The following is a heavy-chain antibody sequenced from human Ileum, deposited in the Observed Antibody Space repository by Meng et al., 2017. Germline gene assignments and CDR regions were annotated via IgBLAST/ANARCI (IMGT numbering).Heavy chain of an antibody. CDR1: GASISNYW. V-gene: IGHV4-4*07. CDR3: AREEGSGNYIY. CDR2: FFSSGST. D-gene: IGHD3-10*01. Sequence: VTVEGSGPGLVQPSGTLSLTCPVSGASISNYWWTWIRQPAGKGLEWIGRFFSSGSTNYNPSLKSRVTMSLDTSKNQFSLNLNSVTAADTAMYYCAREEGSGNYIYWGQGTLVTVSS. J-gene: IGHJ4*02.